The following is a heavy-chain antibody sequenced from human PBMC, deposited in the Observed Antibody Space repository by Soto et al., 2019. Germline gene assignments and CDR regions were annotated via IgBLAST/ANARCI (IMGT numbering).Heavy chain of an antibody. CDR2: ISYDGSNK. CDR1: GFNFVSYA. CDR3: ARESIRYDYVWGSYRSPFDY. V-gene: IGHV3-30-3*01. Sequence: GGPLRVSCAASGFNFVSYAMHWVRKATGKGLEWVAVISYDGSNKYYADSVKGRFTISRDNSKNTLYLQMNSLRAEDTAVYYCARESIRYDYVWGSYRSPFDYWGQGTLVTVSS. D-gene: IGHD3-16*02. J-gene: IGHJ4*02.